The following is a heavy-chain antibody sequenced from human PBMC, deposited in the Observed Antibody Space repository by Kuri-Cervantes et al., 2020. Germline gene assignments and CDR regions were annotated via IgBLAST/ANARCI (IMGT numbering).Heavy chain of an antibody. CDR3: ARGNCGGDCSIDY. J-gene: IGHJ4*02. Sequence: SVKVSCKASGGTFSSYAISWVRQAPGQGLEWMGGIIPIFGTANYAQKFQGRVTITADESTSTAYMELSSLRSEDTAVYYCARGNCGGDCSIDYWGQGTLVTVSS. D-gene: IGHD2-21*02. V-gene: IGHV1-69*13. CDR1: GGTFSSYA. CDR2: IIPIFGTA.